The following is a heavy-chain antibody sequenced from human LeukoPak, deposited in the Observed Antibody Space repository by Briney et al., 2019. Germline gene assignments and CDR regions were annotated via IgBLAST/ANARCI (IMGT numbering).Heavy chain of an antibody. D-gene: IGHD3-3*01. J-gene: IGHJ6*03. CDR2: ISSSSSTI. Sequence: TGGSLRLSCAASGFTFSSYSMNWVRQAPGKGLEWVSYISSSSSTIYYADSVKGRFTNSRDNAKNSLYLQMNSLRAEDTAVYYCARGDSYDFWSGSIYYYYYMDVWDKGTTVTVSS. CDR3: ARGDSYDFWSGSIYYYYYMDV. V-gene: IGHV3-48*01. CDR1: GFTFSSYS.